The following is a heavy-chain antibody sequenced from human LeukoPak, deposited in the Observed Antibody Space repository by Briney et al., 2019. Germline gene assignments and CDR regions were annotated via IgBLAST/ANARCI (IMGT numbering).Heavy chain of an antibody. Sequence: SVNLCCNASGGTFSSYAISWVRQAPGQGLELMGGIIPSSGTANYAQKFQGRGTITTYRSTRTPYMELSSMRSEDTDVYYCARGVQLERLPLRTPDYFDYWGQGTLVTVSS. V-gene: IGHV1-69*05. CDR2: IIPSSGTA. D-gene: IGHD1-1*01. J-gene: IGHJ4*02. CDR3: ARGVQLERLPLRTPDYFDY. CDR1: GGTFSSYA.